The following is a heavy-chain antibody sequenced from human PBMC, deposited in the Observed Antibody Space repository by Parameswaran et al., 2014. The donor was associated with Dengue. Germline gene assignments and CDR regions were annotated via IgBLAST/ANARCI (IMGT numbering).Heavy chain of an antibody. D-gene: IGHD3-10*01. J-gene: IGHJ6*02. Sequence: VRQAPGKGLEWMGRIDPSDSYTNYSPSFQGHVTISADKSISTAYLQWSSLKASDTAMYYCARELLLWFPGLGATDYGMDVWGQGTTVTVSS. V-gene: IGHV5-10-1*01. CDR2: IDPSDSYT. CDR3: ARELLLWFPGLGATDYGMDV.